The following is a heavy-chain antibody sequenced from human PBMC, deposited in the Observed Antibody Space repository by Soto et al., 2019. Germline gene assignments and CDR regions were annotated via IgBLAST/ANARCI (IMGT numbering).Heavy chain of an antibody. CDR2: IVPIYRTA. V-gene: IGHV1-69*13. CDR1: GGTFSSYG. CDR3: ARDSGAKLSSS. Sequence: GASVKVSCKASGGTFSSYGFNWVRQARGQGREWLGGIVPIYRTADYAQKFQGRVTITADESTRTVYMELSSLKSQDTALYYCARDSGAKLSSSWGQGTLVTVSS. J-gene: IGHJ4*02. D-gene: IGHD6-13*01.